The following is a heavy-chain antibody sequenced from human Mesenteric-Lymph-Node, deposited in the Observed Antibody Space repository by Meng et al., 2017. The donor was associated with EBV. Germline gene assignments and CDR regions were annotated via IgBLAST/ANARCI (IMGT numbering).Heavy chain of an antibody. CDR1: GGSISSSSDS. D-gene: IGHD6-19*01. V-gene: IGHV4-39*07. Sequence: QVQRQESVPGLVKPAETLYLTCNVSGGSISSSSDSWGWIRQPPGKGLEWIGIIYYSGSTYYNPSLKSRVTISVDTSKNQFYLKLSSVTAADTAVYYCARDSRGMYYFDYWSQGTLVTVSS. CDR3: ARDSRGMYYFDY. J-gene: IGHJ4*02. CDR2: IYYSGST.